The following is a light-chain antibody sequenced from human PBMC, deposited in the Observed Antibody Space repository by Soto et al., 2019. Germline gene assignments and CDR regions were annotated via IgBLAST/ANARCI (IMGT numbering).Light chain of an antibody. V-gene: IGKV3-20*01. CDR3: QSYNTARPT. Sequence: DIVLTQSPGTLSLSPGERATLSCRASQSVSSSNLAWYQQKPAQAPRLLIYAASRRAPGIPERFSGSGSGTDFTLTISGLQPEDLATYYCQSYNTARPTFGQGTRLEI. J-gene: IGKJ5*01. CDR1: QSVSSSN. CDR2: AAS.